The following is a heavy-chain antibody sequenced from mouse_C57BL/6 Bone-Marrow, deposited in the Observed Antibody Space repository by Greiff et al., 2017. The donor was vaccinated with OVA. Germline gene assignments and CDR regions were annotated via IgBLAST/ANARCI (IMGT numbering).Heavy chain of an antibody. CDR3: ARHEGLRRGFAY. CDR1: GFTFSDYY. Sequence: EVKVEESGGGLVQPGGSLKLSCAASGFTFSDYYMYWVRQTPEKRLEWVAYISNGGGSTYYPDTVKGRFTISRDNAKNTLYLQMSRLKSEDTAMYYCARHEGLRRGFAYWGQGTLVTVSA. D-gene: IGHD2-4*01. CDR2: ISNGGGST. V-gene: IGHV5-12*01. J-gene: IGHJ3*01.